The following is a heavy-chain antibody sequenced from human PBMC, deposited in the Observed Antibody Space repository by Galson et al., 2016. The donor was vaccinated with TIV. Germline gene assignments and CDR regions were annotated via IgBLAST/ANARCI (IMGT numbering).Heavy chain of an antibody. V-gene: IGHV3-23*01. Sequence: SLRLSCAAAGFRFFDFEMSWVRQAPGKGLEWVSGISAGATNTYYADSVGGRFTISRDNAKNTLYLQMNSLSADDTAVYYCARGALDTDREYYYYYGLDVWGQGTTVTVSS. D-gene: IGHD5-18*01. CDR1: GFRFFDFE. CDR3: ARGALDTDREYYYYYGLDV. CDR2: ISAGATNT. J-gene: IGHJ6*02.